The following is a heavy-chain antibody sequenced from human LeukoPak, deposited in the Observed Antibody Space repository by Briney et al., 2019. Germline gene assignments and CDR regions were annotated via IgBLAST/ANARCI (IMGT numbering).Heavy chain of an antibody. Sequence: ASVKVSCKASGYTFTGYYMHWVRQAPGQRLEWMGWINAGNGNTKYSQEFQGRVTITRDTSASTAYMELSSLRSEDMAVYYCARGRYYYDSRGYYRREEPFGYWGQGTLVTVSS. J-gene: IGHJ4*02. D-gene: IGHD3-22*01. CDR1: GYTFTGYY. V-gene: IGHV1-3*03. CDR3: ARGRYYYDSRGYYRREEPFGY. CDR2: INAGNGNT.